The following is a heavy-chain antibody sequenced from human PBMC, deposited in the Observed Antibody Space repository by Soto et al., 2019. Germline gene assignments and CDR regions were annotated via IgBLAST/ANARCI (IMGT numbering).Heavy chain of an antibody. CDR2: ISTYKGDT. CDR3: ARANGDYYFDY. V-gene: IGHV1-18*01. CDR1: GYTFTSYG. Sequence: QVQLVQSGAGVKKPGASVKVSCNASGYTFTSYGISWVRQAPGQGLEWMGWISTYKGDTHYAQKLQGRVTLTTDTSTSTAYMELRSLRSDDTAVYYCARANGDYYFDYWGQGTLVTVST. D-gene: IGHD4-17*01. J-gene: IGHJ4*02.